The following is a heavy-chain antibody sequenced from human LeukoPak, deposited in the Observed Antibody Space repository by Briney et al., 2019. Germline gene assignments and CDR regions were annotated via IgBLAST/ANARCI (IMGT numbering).Heavy chain of an antibody. CDR2: ISSSSSYI. D-gene: IGHD1-14*01. Sequence: PGGSLRLSCAASGFTFSNYSMNWVRQAPGKGLEWVSSISSSSSYIYYADSVKGRFTISRDNAKNSLYLQMNSLRAEDTAVYYCARARGGRTDAFDIWGQGTMVTVSS. V-gene: IGHV3-21*01. CDR3: ARARGGRTDAFDI. CDR1: GFTFSNYS. J-gene: IGHJ3*02.